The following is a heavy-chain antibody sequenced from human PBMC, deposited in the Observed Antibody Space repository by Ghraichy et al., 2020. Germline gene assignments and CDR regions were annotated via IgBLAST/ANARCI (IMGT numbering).Heavy chain of an antibody. J-gene: IGHJ4*02. V-gene: IGHV3-9*01. CDR1: GFTFDDYA. CDR3: AKDINSFDRGYSYGSPPYFGY. D-gene: IGHD5-18*01. CDR2: ISWNSGSI. Sequence: GGSLRLSCAASGFTFDDYAMHWVRQAPGKGLEWVSGISWNSGSIGYADSVKGRFTISRDNAKNSLYLQMNSLRAEDTALYYCAKDINSFDRGYSYGSPPYFGYWGQGTLVTVSS.